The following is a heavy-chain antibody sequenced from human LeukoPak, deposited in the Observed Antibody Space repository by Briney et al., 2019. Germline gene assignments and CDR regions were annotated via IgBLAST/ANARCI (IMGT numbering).Heavy chain of an antibody. CDR1: GFTFSSYS. D-gene: IGHD3-3*01. CDR3: ARRSRDFWSGYSTFYNWVDP. J-gene: IGHJ5*02. Sequence: GGSLTLSCPASGFTFSSYSMNWVRQAPWKGLEWVSYINSSSSTIYYADSVKGRFTISRDNDKNSLYLQMESVRAEDTAVYYCARRSRDFWSGYSTFYNWVDPWGQGTLVTVSS. CDR2: INSSSSTI. V-gene: IGHV3-48*04.